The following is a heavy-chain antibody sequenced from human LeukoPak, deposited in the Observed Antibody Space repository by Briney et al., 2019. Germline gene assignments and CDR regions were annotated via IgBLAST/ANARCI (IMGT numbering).Heavy chain of an antibody. V-gene: IGHV3-74*01. CDR3: ARDLRVVITGSFDA. CDR2: INSDGSSA. CDR1: GFTFITYW. Sequence: GGSLRLSPAASGFTFITYWRHWVRQAPGKGLVWVSHINSDGSSATYADSVKGRFTISRDNAKNSLYLQMNSLRAEDTALYYCARDLRVVITGSFDAWGQGTLVTVSS. J-gene: IGHJ4*02. D-gene: IGHD3-22*01.